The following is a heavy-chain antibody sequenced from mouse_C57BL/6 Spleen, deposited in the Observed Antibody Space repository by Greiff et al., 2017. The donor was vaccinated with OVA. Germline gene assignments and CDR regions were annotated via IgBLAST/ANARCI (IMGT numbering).Heavy chain of an antibody. CDR3: ARGGYYDYGDY. J-gene: IGHJ2*01. Sequence: QVQLKESGAELVKPGASVKISCKASGYAFSSYWMNWVKQRPGKGLEWIGQIYPGDGDTNYNGKFKGKATLTADKSSSTAYMQLSSLTSEDSAVYFCARGGYYDYGDYWGQGTTLTVSS. CDR1: GYAFSSYW. D-gene: IGHD2-4*01. V-gene: IGHV1-80*01. CDR2: IYPGDGDT.